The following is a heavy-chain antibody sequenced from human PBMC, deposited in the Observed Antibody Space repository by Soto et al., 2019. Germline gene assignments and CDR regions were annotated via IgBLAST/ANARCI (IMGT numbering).Heavy chain of an antibody. CDR3: VRQGIDYLHGLVDV. Sequence: QVQLQQSGPRLVKPSETLSLTCTVSSGPDRSHNWGWIRQPPGRGLEWIGYVYYTGDTAYNPSLRGRATISAATSTNAISLTLNSVPAADTAVYYCVRQGIDYLHGLVDVWGQGTTVSVSS. CDR1: SGPDRSHN. J-gene: IGHJ6*02. D-gene: IGHD4-17*01. CDR2: VYYTGDT. V-gene: IGHV4-59*08.